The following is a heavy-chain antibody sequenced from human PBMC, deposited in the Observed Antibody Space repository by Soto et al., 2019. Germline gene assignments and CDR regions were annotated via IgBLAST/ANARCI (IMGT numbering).Heavy chain of an antibody. V-gene: IGHV3-30*18. CDR2: ISYDGSNK. CDR3: AKEYGSGWPFDY. Sequence: GGSLRLSCAASGFTFNNYGMHWVRQAPGKGLEWVALISYDGSNKYYADSVKGRFTVSRDNSKNTLYLQMNSLRTEDTAVYYCAKEYGSGWPFDYWGQGTLVTVSS. CDR1: GFTFNNYG. D-gene: IGHD6-19*01. J-gene: IGHJ4*02.